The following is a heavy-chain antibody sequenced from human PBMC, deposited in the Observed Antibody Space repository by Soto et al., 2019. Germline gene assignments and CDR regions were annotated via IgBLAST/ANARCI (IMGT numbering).Heavy chain of an antibody. J-gene: IGHJ4*02. CDR3: VREISVAGGHFDY. CDR2: ISCSGSTI. Sequence: GGSLRLSCAASGFTFCTYDMDGVRQAPGKGLEWVSAISCSGSTIYYADSVRGRFTISRDNAKNSLYLQMNSLRDEDTAVYYCVREISVAGGHFDYWGQGTLVTVSS. V-gene: IGHV3-48*02. D-gene: IGHD6-19*01. CDR1: GFTFCTYD.